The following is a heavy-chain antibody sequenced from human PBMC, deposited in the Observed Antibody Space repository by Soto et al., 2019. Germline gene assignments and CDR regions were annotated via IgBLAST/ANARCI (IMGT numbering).Heavy chain of an antibody. Sequence: QVQRVQSGAEVKKPGASVKVSCKASGYTFTSYGISWVRQAPGQGLEWMGWISSYNGNTNYAQKLQGRVTMTTVTSTKTASKELKSLTYDHTAVNYCARDPALQLGPADNWFDNGGQGNLVNVS. J-gene: IGHJ5*02. CDR1: GYTFTSYG. CDR3: ARDPALQLGPADNWFDN. V-gene: IGHV1-18*01. D-gene: IGHD5-18*01. CDR2: ISSYNGNT.